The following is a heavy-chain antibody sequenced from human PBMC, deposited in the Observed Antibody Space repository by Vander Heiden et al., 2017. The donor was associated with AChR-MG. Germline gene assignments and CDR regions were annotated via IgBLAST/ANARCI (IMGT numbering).Heavy chain of an antibody. CDR3: ARLRITIFGVVIIGVMRVLDLYSYYYYYMDV. CDR2: IYYSGST. V-gene: IGHV4-39*01. D-gene: IGHD3-3*01. J-gene: IGHJ6*03. Sequence: QLQLQESGPGLVKPSETLSLTCTVSGGSISSSSYYWGWIRKPPGKGLEWIGSIYYSGSTYYNPSLKSRVTISVDTSKNQFSLKLSSVTAADTAVYYCARLRITIFGVVIIGVMRVLDLYSYYYYYMDVWGKGTTVTVSS. CDR1: GGSISSSSYY.